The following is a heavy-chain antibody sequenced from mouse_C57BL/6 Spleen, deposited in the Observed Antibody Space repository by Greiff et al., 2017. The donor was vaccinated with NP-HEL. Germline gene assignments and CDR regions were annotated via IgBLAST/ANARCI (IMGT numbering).Heavy chain of an antibody. CDR2: ISSGGDYI. Sequence: LVESGEGLVKPGGSLKLSCAASGFTFSSYAMSWVRQTPEKRLEWVAYISSGGDYIYYADTVKGRFTISRDNARNTLYLQMSSLKSEDTAMYYGTRDGRAITTIFDYWGQGTTLTVSS. J-gene: IGHJ2*01. D-gene: IGHD1-1*01. V-gene: IGHV5-9-1*02. CDR3: TRDGRAITTIFDY. CDR1: GFTFSSYA.